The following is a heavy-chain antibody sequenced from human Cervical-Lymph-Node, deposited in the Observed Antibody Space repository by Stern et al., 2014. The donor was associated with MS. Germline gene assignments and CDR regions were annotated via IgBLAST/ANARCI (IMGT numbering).Heavy chain of an antibody. V-gene: IGHV1-2*02. CDR2: INPNTGGP. Sequence: QMQLVQSGAEGKKPGASVKVSCKTSGYIFTGYYIHWVRQAPGQGLEWMAWINPNTGGPKYAQKYQGRVTMSRDTSISTAYVELSSLTSDDTAVYYCARDQRGITIFGVVTDYYYLGMDVWGQGTTVTVSS. CDR1: GYIFTGYY. D-gene: IGHD3-3*01. J-gene: IGHJ6*02. CDR3: ARDQRGITIFGVVTDYYYLGMDV.